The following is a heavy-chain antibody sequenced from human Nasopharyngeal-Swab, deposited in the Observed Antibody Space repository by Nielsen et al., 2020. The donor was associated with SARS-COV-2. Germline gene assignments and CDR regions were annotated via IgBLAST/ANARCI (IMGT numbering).Heavy chain of an antibody. CDR2: IWYDGSKK. Sequence: GESLKISCAASGFTFSSYGMHWVRQAPGKGLEWVAVIWYDGSKKYYADSVKGRFTISRDNSKNTLYLQMNSLRAEDTAVYYCARGYSYGSGVFGYWGQGTLVTVSS. V-gene: IGHV3-33*01. J-gene: IGHJ4*02. CDR1: GFTFSSYG. CDR3: ARGYSYGSGVFGY. D-gene: IGHD5-18*01.